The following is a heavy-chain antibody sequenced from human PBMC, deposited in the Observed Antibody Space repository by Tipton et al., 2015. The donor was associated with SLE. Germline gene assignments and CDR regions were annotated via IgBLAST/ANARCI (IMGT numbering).Heavy chain of an antibody. CDR3: AKGPVTYYYDSXGYLPFXX. J-gene: IGHJ4*02. V-gene: IGHV3-23*01. CDR2: ISGSGGST. CDR1: GFTFSSYA. D-gene: IGHD3-22*01. Sequence: SLRLSCAASGFTFSSYAMSWVRQAPGKGLEWVSAISGSGGSTYYADSVKGRFTISRDNSKNTLYLQMNSLRAEDTAVYYCAKGPVTYYYDSXGYLPFXXWGXXTLVXV.